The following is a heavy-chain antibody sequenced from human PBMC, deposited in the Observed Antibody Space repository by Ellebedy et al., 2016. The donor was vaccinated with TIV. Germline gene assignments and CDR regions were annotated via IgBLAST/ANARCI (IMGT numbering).Heavy chain of an antibody. CDR1: GGTFSSYA. CDR2: IIPIFGTA. J-gene: IGHJ4*02. V-gene: IGHV1-69*13. CDR3: ASRSDYGDYLPFDY. D-gene: IGHD4-17*01. Sequence: SVKVSCXASGGTFSSYAISWVRQAPGQGLEWMGGIIPIFGTANYAQKFQGRVTITADESTSTAYMELSSLRSEDTAVYYCASRSDYGDYLPFDYWGQGTLVTVSS.